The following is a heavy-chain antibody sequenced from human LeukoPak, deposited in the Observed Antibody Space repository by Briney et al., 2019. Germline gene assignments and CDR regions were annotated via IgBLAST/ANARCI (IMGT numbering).Heavy chain of an antibody. V-gene: IGHV3-23*01. J-gene: IGHJ4*02. D-gene: IGHD3-22*01. CDR1: GFTFSSYA. CDR3: AGSAAYYYDSSGYYRGYYFDY. CDR2: ISGSGGST. Sequence: GGSLRLSCAASGFTFSSYAMSWVRQAPGKGLEWVSAISGSGGSTYYADSVKGRFTISRDNSKNTLYLQTNSLRAEDTAVYYCAGSAAYYYDSSGYYRGYYFDYWGQGTLVTVSS.